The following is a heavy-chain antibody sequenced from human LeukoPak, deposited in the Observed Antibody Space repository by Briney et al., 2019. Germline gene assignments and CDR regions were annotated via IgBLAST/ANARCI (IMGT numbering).Heavy chain of an antibody. CDR2: IKSETDGGTT. J-gene: IGHJ4*02. CDR1: GFIVSGDF. CDR3: TAAPRFTDFADS. Sequence: TGGSLRLSCAASGFIVSGDFMSWVRQAPGKGLEWVGRIKSETDGGTTDFPAHVKGRFSITREGSKNTLYLQMNALRIDDTAVYFCTAAPRFTDFADSWGQGTLVTVST. V-gene: IGHV3-15*01. D-gene: IGHD2-15*01.